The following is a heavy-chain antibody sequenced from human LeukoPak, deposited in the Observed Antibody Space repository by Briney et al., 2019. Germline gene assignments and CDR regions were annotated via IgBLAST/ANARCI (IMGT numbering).Heavy chain of an antibody. D-gene: IGHD3-22*01. J-gene: IGHJ3*02. V-gene: IGHV3-9*01. CDR3: VRGPRYYDDSAFHYGVFDI. Sequence: SLRLSCEASGFKFDEYVMHWVRQAPGKGLEWVSGINWNSGSIDYADSVKGRFTISRGNSMNTLSLQMNSLTADDTAVYYCVRGPRYYDDSAFHYGVFDIWGQGTLVTVSS. CDR1: GFKFDEYV. CDR2: INWNSGSI.